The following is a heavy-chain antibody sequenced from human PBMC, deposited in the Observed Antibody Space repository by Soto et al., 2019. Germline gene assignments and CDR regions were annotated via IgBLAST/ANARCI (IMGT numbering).Heavy chain of an antibody. V-gene: IGHV4-31*03. CDR3: ARPETGWYGDY. D-gene: IGHD6-19*01. Sequence: SETLSLTCTVSGGSISSRGFYWTWIRQHPGKGLEWIGYIYYSGSTYYNPSLKSRVTISPDTSKNQFSLKLDSVTAADTAVYYCARPETGWYGDYGGKGPLVTVSS. CDR1: GGSISSRGFY. J-gene: IGHJ4*02. CDR2: IYYSGST.